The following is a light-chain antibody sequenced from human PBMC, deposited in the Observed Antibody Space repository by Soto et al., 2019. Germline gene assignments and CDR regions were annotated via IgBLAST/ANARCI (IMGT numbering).Light chain of an antibody. Sequence: QSVLTQPASVSGSPGQSITISCTGTSSDVGSYNLVSWYQQHPGKAPKLMMYEGSKRPSGVSNRFSGSKSGNTASLTSSGRQAEDEADYYCCSYAGSRVFGGGTKLTVL. CDR2: EGS. CDR3: CSYAGSRV. CDR1: SSDVGSYNL. V-gene: IGLV2-23*01. J-gene: IGLJ3*02.